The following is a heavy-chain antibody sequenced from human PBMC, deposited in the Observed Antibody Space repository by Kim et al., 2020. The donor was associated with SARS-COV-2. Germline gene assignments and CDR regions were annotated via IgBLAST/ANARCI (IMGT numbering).Heavy chain of an antibody. D-gene: IGHD3-22*01. CDR2: IYYSGST. CDR1: GGSISSYY. V-gene: IGHV4-59*08. J-gene: IGHJ4*02. CDR3: ARHSRYYYDSSGYYYFDY. Sequence: SETLSLTCTVSGGSISSYYWSWIRQPPGKGLEWIGYIYYSGSTNYNPSLKSRVTISVDTSKNQFSLKLSSVTAADTAVYYCARHSRYYYDSSGYYYFDYWGQGTLVTVSS.